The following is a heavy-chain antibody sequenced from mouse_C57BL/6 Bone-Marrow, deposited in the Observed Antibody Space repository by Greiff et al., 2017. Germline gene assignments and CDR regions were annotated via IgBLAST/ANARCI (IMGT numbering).Heavy chain of an antibody. Sequence: QVQLKESGAELVRPGTSVKVSCKASGYAFTNYLIEWVKQRPGQGLEWIGVINPGSGGTNYNEKFKGKATLTADKSSSTAYMQLSSLTSEDPAVYFCARSKNWDSWFAYWGQGTLVTVSA. CDR2: INPGSGGT. D-gene: IGHD4-1*01. V-gene: IGHV1-54*01. CDR1: GYAFTNYL. CDR3: ARSKNWDSWFAY. J-gene: IGHJ3*01.